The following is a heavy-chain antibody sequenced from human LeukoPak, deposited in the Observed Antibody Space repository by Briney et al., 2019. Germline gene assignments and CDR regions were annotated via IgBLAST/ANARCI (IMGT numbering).Heavy chain of an antibody. CDR2: IYYSGST. CDR1: GGSISSSSYY. J-gene: IGHJ4*02. V-gene: IGHV4-39*01. D-gene: IGHD4-23*01. Sequence: SSETLSLTCTVPGGSISSSSYYWGWIRQPPGKGLEWIGSIYYSGSTYYNPSLKSRVTISVDTSKNQFSLKLSSVTAADTAVYYCASRGTVASFDYWGQGTLVTVSS. CDR3: ASRGTVASFDY.